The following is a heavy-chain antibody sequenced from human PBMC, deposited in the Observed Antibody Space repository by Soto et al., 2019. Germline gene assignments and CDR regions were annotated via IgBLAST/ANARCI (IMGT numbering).Heavy chain of an antibody. CDR1: GYTFTSYG. Sequence: ASVKVSCKASGYTFTSYGISWVRQAPGQGLEWMGWISAYNGNTNYAQKLQGRVTMTTDTSTSTAYMELRSLRSDDTAVYYCARDRRRIVLMVYAIPGGRNWFDPWGQGTLVTVSS. V-gene: IGHV1-18*01. CDR3: ARDRRRIVLMVYAIPGGRNWFDP. J-gene: IGHJ5*02. D-gene: IGHD2-8*01. CDR2: ISAYNGNT.